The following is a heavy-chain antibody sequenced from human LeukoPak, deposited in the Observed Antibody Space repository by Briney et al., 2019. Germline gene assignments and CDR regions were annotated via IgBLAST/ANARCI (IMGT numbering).Heavy chain of an antibody. CDR1: GFTVSSNY. CDR3: ARPPPWIGEYSSDY. J-gene: IGHJ4*02. CDR2: IYSGGST. D-gene: IGHD3-10*01. Sequence: AGGSLRLSCAASGFTVSSNYMSWVRQAPGKGLEWVSVIYSGGSTYYADSVKGRFTISRDNAKNSLYLQMNSLRAEDTAVYYCARPPPWIGEYSSDYWGQGTLVTVSS. V-gene: IGHV3-53*01.